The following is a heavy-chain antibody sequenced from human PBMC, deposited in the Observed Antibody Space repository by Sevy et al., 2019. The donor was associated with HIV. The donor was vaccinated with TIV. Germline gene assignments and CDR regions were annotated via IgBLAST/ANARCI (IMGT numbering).Heavy chain of an antibody. D-gene: IGHD2-2*01. Sequence: GGSLRLSCAASGFTFRTYGMHWVRQAPGKGPEWVALISSDGSNEYYADSVRDRFTISRDNSKNTLFLQMNSLSPEDTAVYYCAIYCITSTCYSSYEIWGQGTMVTVSS. CDR3: AIYCITSTCYSSYEI. CDR1: GFTFRTYG. CDR2: ISSDGSNE. V-gene: IGHV3-30*03. J-gene: IGHJ3*02.